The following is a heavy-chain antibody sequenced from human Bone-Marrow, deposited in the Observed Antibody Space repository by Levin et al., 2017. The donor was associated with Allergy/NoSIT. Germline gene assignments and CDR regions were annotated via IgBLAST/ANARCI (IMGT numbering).Heavy chain of an antibody. CDR1: GGSISSSSYY. CDR3: EGTYYDILTGYYNDY. J-gene: IGHJ4*02. Sequence: SETLSLTCTVSGGSISSSSYYWGWIRQPPGTGLEWIGSIYYSGSTYYNPSLKSRVTISVDTSKNQFSLKLSSVTAADTAVYYCEGTYYDILTGYYNDYWGQGTLVTVSS. D-gene: IGHD3-9*01. V-gene: IGHV4-39*01. CDR2: IYYSGST.